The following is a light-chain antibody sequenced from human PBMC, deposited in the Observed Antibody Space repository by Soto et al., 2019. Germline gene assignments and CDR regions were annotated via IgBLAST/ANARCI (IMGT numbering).Light chain of an antibody. CDR2: KAS. V-gene: IGKV1-5*03. CDR3: QQYNSSPWT. J-gene: IGKJ1*01. Sequence: DIQMTQSPSTLSASVGDRVTITCRASQSISSWLAWYQKKPGKAPKRLIYKASTLESGGPSKFSGSGSGTEFTLTISSLQPDDFATYYCQQYNSSPWTFGQGTKVEIK. CDR1: QSISSW.